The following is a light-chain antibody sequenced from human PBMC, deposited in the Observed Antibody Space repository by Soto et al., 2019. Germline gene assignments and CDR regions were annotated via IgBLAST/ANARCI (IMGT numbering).Light chain of an antibody. CDR3: GSWDSSRSAYV. CDR2: DDD. Sequence: QSVMSQPPSVSAAPGQRVTISCSGSSSNIGGNSVSWYQQLPGTAPKLLIYDDDHRPSGIPDRFSGSKSGTSATLGITGFQTGDEADYYCGSWDSSRSAYVFGTGTKVTVL. J-gene: IGLJ1*01. CDR1: SSNIGGNS. V-gene: IGLV1-51*01.